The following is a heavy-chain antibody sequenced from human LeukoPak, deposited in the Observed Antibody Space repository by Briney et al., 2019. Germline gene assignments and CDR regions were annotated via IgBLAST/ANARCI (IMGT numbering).Heavy chain of an antibody. D-gene: IGHD4-17*01. CDR2: IIPIFGTA. CDR1: GGTFSSYA. CDR3: ARDRMTTVTNFDY. Sequence: GSSVKVSCKASGGTFSSYAISWVRQAPGQGLEWMGGIIPIFGTANYAQKFQGRVTITADESTSAAYMELSSLRSEDTAVYYCARDRMTTVTNFDYWGQGTLVTVSS. J-gene: IGHJ4*02. V-gene: IGHV1-69*01.